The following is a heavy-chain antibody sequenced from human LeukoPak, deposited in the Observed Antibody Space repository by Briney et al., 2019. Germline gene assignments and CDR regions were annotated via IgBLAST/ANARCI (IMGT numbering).Heavy chain of an antibody. V-gene: IGHV3-23*01. CDR2: ISGSGGST. Sequence: GGSLRLSCAASGFILSSYAMSGVRQARGKGREWVSAISGSGGSTYYADSVKGRFTISRDNSKNTLYLQMNSLRAEDTAVYYCAKDPGDDAFDIWGQGTMVTVSS. J-gene: IGHJ3*02. D-gene: IGHD1-1*01. CDR1: GFILSSYA. CDR3: AKDPGDDAFDI.